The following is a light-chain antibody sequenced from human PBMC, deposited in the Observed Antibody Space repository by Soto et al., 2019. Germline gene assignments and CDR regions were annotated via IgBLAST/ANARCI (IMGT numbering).Light chain of an antibody. Sequence: EIVLTQSPGTLSLSPGERATLSCRASQSVSSSYLAWYQQKPGQAPRLLIYGASSRATGIPDRFSGSGSGTDFTLTISRLAPEDFAVYYCHHYDNSPLTFGGGTKVEIK. CDR3: HHYDNSPLT. CDR1: QSVSSSY. V-gene: IGKV3-20*01. J-gene: IGKJ4*01. CDR2: GAS.